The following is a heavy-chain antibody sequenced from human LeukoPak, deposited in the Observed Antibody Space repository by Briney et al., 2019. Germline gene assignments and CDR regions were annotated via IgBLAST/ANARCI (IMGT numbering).Heavy chain of an antibody. D-gene: IGHD3-22*01. V-gene: IGHV5-51*01. CDR2: INPSDSDT. J-gene: IGHJ3*02. CDR1: GYSFTNYW. CDR3: ARHYADYYDSSGFYAFDI. Sequence: GESLKISCKGSGYSFTNYWIAWVRQMPGRGLEWMVIINPSDSDTRYSPSFQGHVTISADKSISTAYLQWSSLKASDTAMYYCARHYADYYDSSGFYAFDIWGQGTMVTVS.